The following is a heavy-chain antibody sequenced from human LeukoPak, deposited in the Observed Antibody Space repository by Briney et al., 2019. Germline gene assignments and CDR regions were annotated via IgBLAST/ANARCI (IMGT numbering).Heavy chain of an antibody. CDR3: TTDYRAEQWLVVDYFDY. J-gene: IGHJ4*02. V-gene: IGHV3-15*01. CDR2: IKSKTDGGTT. Sequence: GGSLRLSCAASGFTFSSYAMSWVRQAPGKGLEWVGRIKSKTDGGTTDYAAPVKGRFTISRDDSKTTLYLQMNSLKTEDTAVYYCTTDYRAEQWLVVDYFDYWGQGTLVTVSS. D-gene: IGHD6-19*01. CDR1: GFTFSSYA.